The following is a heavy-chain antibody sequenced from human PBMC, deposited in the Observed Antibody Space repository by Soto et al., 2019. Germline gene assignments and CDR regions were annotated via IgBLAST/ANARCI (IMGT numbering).Heavy chain of an antibody. CDR1: GFIFNNYD. CDR3: ARGADCRGGTCYSWYFDL. V-gene: IGHV3-13*05. Sequence: EVQLVESGGGLVQPGGSLRLSCAASGFIFNNYDMHWVRQSTGKGLEWVSTIGTAGDPYYLDSVKGRFTISREDATNFLYLQMHSLRAEDTAVYYCARGADCRGGTCYSWYFDLWGRGTLVTVSS. D-gene: IGHD2-15*01. J-gene: IGHJ2*01. CDR2: IGTAGDP.